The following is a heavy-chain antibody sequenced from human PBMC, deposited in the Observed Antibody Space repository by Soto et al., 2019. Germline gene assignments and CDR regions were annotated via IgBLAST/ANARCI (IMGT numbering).Heavy chain of an antibody. D-gene: IGHD2-2*02. CDR3: AKDSPSYTPSPFYFDS. CDR2: ITSNGDST. Sequence: QPGGSLKLSCAAFGFDFNKYAMTWVRQAPGKGLQWVSSITSNGDSTYYADSVKGRFTTSRDNSKNTLYLQMNSLRADDTAVFYCAKDSPSYTPSPFYFDSWGQGTLVTVSS. CDR1: GFDFNKYA. V-gene: IGHV3-23*01. J-gene: IGHJ4*02.